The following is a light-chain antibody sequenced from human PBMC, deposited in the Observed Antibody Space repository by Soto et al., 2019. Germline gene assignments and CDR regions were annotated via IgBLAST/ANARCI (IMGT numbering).Light chain of an antibody. CDR1: SGHSNYA. V-gene: IGLV4-69*01. CDR3: QTWGSGIVV. J-gene: IGLJ2*01. CDR2: LNSDGSH. Sequence: QSVLTQSPSASASLGASVKLTCTLSSGHSNYAIAWHQQQSEKGPRYLMKLNSDGSHSKGDGIPDRFSGSSSGAARYLTISPLQSEDEADYYCQTWGSGIVVFGGGTKLTVL.